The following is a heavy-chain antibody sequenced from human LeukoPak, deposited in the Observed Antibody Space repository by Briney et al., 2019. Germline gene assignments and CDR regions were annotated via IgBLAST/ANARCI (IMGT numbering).Heavy chain of an antibody. V-gene: IGHV1-2*02. CDR3: ARGKDHYYDSSGYPDYYYYTMDV. D-gene: IGHD3-22*01. CDR1: GYTFTGYF. CDR2: INPYSGDT. J-gene: IGHJ6*02. Sequence: GASVKVSCKASGYTFTGYFMHWVRQAPGQGLEWMGWINPYSGDTNYAQKFQGRVTMTRDTSISTAFMELSRLRSDDMAVYYCARGKDHYYDSSGYPDYYYYTMDVWGQGTTVTVSS.